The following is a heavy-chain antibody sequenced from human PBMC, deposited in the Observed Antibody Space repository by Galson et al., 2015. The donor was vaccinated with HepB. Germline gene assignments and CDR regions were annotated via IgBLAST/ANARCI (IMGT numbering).Heavy chain of an antibody. CDR2: VAYHGGND. J-gene: IGHJ5*02. V-gene: IGHV3-30-3*01. CDR1: GFTFDNYA. CDR3: AREFGTVPAALGLKNWFDP. D-gene: IGHD2-2*01. Sequence: SLRLSCAASGFTFDNYAMHWIRQAPGEGLEWVAVVAYHGGNDHYADSVRGRFTMSRDNSKNTVYLQMNNLTTADTAVYYCAREFGTVPAALGLKNWFDPWGQGTRVTVSS.